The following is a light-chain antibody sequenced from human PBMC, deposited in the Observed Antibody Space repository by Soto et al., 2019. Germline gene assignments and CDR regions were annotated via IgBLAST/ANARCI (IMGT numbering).Light chain of an antibody. CDR1: SSDVGGYNY. J-gene: IGLJ2*01. CDR2: EVS. V-gene: IGLV2-8*01. Sequence: QSALTQPPSASGSPGQSVTISCTGTSSDVGGYNYVSWYQQHPGKAPKLMIYEVSKRPSGVPDRFSGSKSGNTASLTVSGLRVEGGAVYYCTSYEGSNILFFGGGTKLPAL. CDR3: TSYEGSNILF.